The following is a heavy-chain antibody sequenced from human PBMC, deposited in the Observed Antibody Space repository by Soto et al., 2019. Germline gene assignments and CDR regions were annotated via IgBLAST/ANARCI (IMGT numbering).Heavy chain of an antibody. J-gene: IGHJ4*02. D-gene: IGHD2-15*01. V-gene: IGHV3-23*01. Sequence: GGSLRLSCAASGFTVSSYAMSWVRQARGKGLEWVSAISGSGGSTYYADSVKGRFTISRDNSKNTLYLQMNSLRAEDTAVYYCAKDRVYCSGGSCYPHVDYWGQGTLVTVSS. CDR2: ISGSGGST. CDR3: AKDRVYCSGGSCYPHVDY. CDR1: GFTVSSYA.